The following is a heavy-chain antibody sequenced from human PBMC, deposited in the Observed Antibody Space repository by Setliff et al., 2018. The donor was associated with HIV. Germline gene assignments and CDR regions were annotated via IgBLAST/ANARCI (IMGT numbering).Heavy chain of an antibody. CDR1: GASFSGYY. J-gene: IGHJ3*02. Sequence: SETLSLTCAVYGASFSGYYWSWIRQPPGKGLEWIGEINLSRSTDYNPSLKSRVTISVDTSKNQFSLRLSSVTAGDTAVYYCATADFPPPSYIWESYRSGAFDIWGQGTMVTVSS. D-gene: IGHD3-16*02. V-gene: IGHV4-34*01. CDR3: ATADFPPPSYIWESYRSGAFDI. CDR2: INLSRST.